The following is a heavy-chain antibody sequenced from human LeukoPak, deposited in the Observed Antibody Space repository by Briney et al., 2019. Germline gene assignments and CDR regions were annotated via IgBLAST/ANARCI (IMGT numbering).Heavy chain of an antibody. V-gene: IGHV3-9*01. D-gene: IGHD3-9*01. CDR2: ISYNSGSI. Sequence: GGSLRLSCAASGFTFDEYAMHWVRQAPGKGLEWVSGISYNSGSIDYVDSVKGRFTISRDNAKNSLYLQMNSLRVEDTALYYCAKAPIDILTGYWFDPWGQGTLVTVSS. CDR3: AKAPIDILTGYWFDP. CDR1: GFTFDEYA. J-gene: IGHJ5*02.